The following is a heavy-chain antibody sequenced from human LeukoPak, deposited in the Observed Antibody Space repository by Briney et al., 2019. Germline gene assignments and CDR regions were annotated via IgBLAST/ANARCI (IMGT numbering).Heavy chain of an antibody. V-gene: IGHV1-18*01. CDR1: GCTFTSYG. CDR2: ISGYNGNT. J-gene: IGHJ4*02. CDR3: AREYCSSTGCFFKRYFDY. D-gene: IGHD2-2*01. Sequence: GASVKVSCKASGCTFTSYGISWVRQAPGQGLEWLGWISGYNGNTNYVQKLQGRVTMTTDTSTNTAYMELRSLRSDDTAVYYCAREYCSSTGCFFKRYFDYWGQGTLVTVSS.